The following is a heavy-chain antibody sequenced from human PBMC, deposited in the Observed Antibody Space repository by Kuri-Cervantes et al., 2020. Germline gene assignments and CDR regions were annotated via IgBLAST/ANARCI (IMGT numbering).Heavy chain of an antibody. CDR3: AKDLIAAAGTGYYHYYGMDV. V-gene: IGHV3-9*01. Sequence: GGSLRLSCAASGFTFDDYAMHWVRQAPGKGLEWVSGISWNSGSISYADSVKGRFTISRDNAKNSLYLQMNSLRAEDTALYYCAKDLIAAAGTGYYHYYGMDVWGQGTTVTVSS. J-gene: IGHJ6*02. CDR2: ISWNSGSI. D-gene: IGHD6-13*01. CDR1: GFTFDDYA.